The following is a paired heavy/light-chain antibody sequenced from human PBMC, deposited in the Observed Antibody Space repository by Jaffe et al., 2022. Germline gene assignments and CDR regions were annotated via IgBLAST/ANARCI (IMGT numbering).Light chain of an antibody. CDR1: QDISVY. CDR3: QQLKSHSLIT. J-gene: IGKJ5*01. Sequence: DIQLTQSPSFLSASVGDRVTITCRASQDISVYLAWYQQKPQTAPKLLVFAASTLQSGVPSRFSAYGSGTEFTLTINSLQPEDFATYYCQQLKSHSLITFGQGTRLDIK. CDR2: AAS. V-gene: IGKV1-9*01.
Heavy chain of an antibody. V-gene: IGHV3-30*02. CDR2: IQYDGDKK. J-gene: IGHJ4*02. Sequence: QVQLVESGGGVVQPGGSLRLSCEASGFAFGSFGMHWVRQAPGKGLEWLAFIQYDGDKKYEAVSVKGRFTISRDNSENTLFLQMSDLRPEDTATYYCAKESGPGIGVAGPFDHWGQGTLVTVTS. D-gene: IGHD6-19*01. CDR3: AKESGPGIGVAGPFDH. CDR1: GFAFGSFG.